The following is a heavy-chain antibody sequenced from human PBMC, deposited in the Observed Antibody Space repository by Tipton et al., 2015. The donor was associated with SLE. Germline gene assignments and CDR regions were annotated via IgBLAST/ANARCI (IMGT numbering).Heavy chain of an antibody. J-gene: IGHJ6*03. Sequence: QSGAEVKKPGASVQLSCKASGYTFTGHYIHWVRQAPGQGLEWMGMINPSGGRATLAQTFEGRITMTRDTSTSTVYMEVRGLRLDDTGVYCGARDGGDDGSYDFGYYMDVWGKGSTVAVSS. CDR3: ARDGGDDGSYDFGYYMDV. D-gene: IGHD4-17*01. CDR2: INPSGGRA. V-gene: IGHV1-46*01. CDR1: GYTFTGHY.